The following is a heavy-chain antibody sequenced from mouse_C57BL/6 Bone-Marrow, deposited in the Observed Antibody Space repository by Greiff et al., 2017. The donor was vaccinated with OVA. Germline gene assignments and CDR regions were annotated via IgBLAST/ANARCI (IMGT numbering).Heavy chain of an antibody. Sequence: EVQGVESGGGLVQSGRSLRLSCATSGFTFSDFYMEWVRQAPGKGLEWIAASRNKANDYTTEYSASVKGRFIVSRDTSQSILYLQMNALRAEDTAIYYCARALTTVVARYFDVWGTGTTVTVSS. V-gene: IGHV7-1*01. D-gene: IGHD1-1*01. J-gene: IGHJ1*03. CDR1: GFTFSDFY. CDR2: SRNKANDYTT. CDR3: ARALTTVVARYFDV.